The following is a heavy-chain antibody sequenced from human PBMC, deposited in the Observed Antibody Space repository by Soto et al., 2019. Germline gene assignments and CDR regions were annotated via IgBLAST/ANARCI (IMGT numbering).Heavy chain of an antibody. CDR2: ISSSGSTI. J-gene: IGHJ4*02. CDR1: GFTFSSYE. CDR3: ARDTLTTGTMDY. V-gene: IGHV3-48*03. Sequence: PGGSLRLSCAASGFTFSSYEVNWVRQAPGKGLEWVSYISSSGSTIYYADSVKGRFTISRDNAKNSLYLQMNSLRAEDTAVYYCARDTLTTGTMDYWGQGTLVTVSS. D-gene: IGHD1-1*01.